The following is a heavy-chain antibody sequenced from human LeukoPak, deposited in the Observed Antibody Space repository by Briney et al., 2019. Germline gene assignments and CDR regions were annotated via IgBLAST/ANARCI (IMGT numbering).Heavy chain of an antibody. V-gene: IGHV3-23*01. Sequence: GGSLRLSCAASGFTFSSYWMHWVRQAPGKGLEWVSGVSGSGGSTYYADSVKGRLTISRDNSKNTLYLQMNSLRAEDTAVYYCAKEVAYYYDSSGYYYQYWGQGTLVTVSS. CDR1: GFTFSSYW. D-gene: IGHD3-22*01. CDR3: AKEVAYYYDSSGYYYQY. CDR2: VSGSGGST. J-gene: IGHJ4*02.